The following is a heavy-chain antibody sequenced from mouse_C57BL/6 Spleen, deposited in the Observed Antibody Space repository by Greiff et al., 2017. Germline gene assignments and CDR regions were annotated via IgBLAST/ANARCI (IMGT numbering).Heavy chain of an antibody. D-gene: IGHD1-1*01. CDR2: IDPANGNT. Sequence: VQLQQSVAELVRPGASVKLSCTASGFNIKNTYMHWVKQRPEQGLEWIGRIDPANGNTKYAPKFQGKATITADTSSNTAYLQLSSLTSEDTSIYYCAKIVYYGSSYYAMDYWGQGTSVTVSS. CDR1: GFNIKNTY. J-gene: IGHJ4*01. V-gene: IGHV14-3*01. CDR3: AKIVYYGSSYYAMDY.